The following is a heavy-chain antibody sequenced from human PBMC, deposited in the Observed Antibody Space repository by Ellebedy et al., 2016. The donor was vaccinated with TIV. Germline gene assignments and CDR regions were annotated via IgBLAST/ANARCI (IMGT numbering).Heavy chain of an antibody. Sequence: PGGSLRLSCLVPGFTVSSNYMTWVRQAPGTGLEWVSFIYTTGSTVYADSVKGRFTISRDTSKNTLYLEMKSLRVDDTAIYDCAREHYSGNYEYNWFDPWGHGTLVTVSS. D-gene: IGHD3-22*01. J-gene: IGHJ5*02. CDR2: IYTTGST. CDR1: GFTVSSNY. CDR3: AREHYSGNYEYNWFDP. V-gene: IGHV3-53*01.